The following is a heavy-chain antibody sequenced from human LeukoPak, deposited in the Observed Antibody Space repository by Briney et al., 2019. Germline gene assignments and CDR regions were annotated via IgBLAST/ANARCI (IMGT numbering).Heavy chain of an antibody. D-gene: IGHD3-22*01. CDR2: IWSDGSNK. CDR3: AKDQTYYYDSSGYYGYFDY. Sequence: PGGSLRLSCAASGFTFSSHDMHWVRQAPGKGLEWVAVIWSDGSNKNYADSVKGRVTVSRDNSENALYPEMSTLRAEDTAVYYCAKDQTYYYDSSGYYGYFDYWGQGTLVTVSS. CDR1: GFTFSSHD. V-gene: IGHV3-33*06. J-gene: IGHJ4*02.